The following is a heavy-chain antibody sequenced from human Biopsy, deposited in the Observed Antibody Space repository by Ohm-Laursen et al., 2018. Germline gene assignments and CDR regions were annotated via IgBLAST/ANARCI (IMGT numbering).Heavy chain of an antibody. D-gene: IGHD3-22*01. J-gene: IGHJ5*02. Sequence: SDTLSLTCTVSGASFSGDYWGWIRQPPGKGLEWIGSIFYRGSTHYKPSLKSRVNISVDTSKNQFSLKLNSVTAADTAVYYCARDYDTSGYYYVSWGQGTLVTVSS. CDR1: GASFSGDY. CDR3: ARDYDTSGYYYVS. CDR2: IFYRGST. V-gene: IGHV4-39*01.